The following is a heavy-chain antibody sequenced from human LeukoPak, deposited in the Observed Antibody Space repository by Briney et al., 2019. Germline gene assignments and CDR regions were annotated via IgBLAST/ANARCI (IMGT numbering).Heavy chain of an antibody. J-gene: IGHJ4*02. D-gene: IGHD3-3*01. Sequence: ASVKVSCKASGYTFTSYAMNWVRQAPGQGLEWMGWISAYNGNTNYAQKLQGRVTMTTDTSTSTAYMELRSLRSDDTAVYYCPRDTWSGYYAVDYWGQGPLVTASS. CDR3: PRDTWSGYYAVDY. CDR2: ISAYNGNT. V-gene: IGHV1-18*01. CDR1: GYTFTSYA.